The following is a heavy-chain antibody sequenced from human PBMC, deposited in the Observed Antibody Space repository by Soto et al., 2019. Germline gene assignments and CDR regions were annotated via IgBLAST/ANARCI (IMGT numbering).Heavy chain of an antibody. CDR3: VYEVVAVLDY. J-gene: IGHJ4*02. D-gene: IGHD2-15*01. CDR1: GGTFSSYT. Sequence: SVKVSCKASGGTFSSYTISWVRQAPGQGLEWMGGIIPIFGTANYAQKFQGRVTITADESTSTAYMELSSLRSEDTAVYYCVYEVVAVLDYWGQGTLVTVSS. CDR2: IIPIFGTA. V-gene: IGHV1-69*13.